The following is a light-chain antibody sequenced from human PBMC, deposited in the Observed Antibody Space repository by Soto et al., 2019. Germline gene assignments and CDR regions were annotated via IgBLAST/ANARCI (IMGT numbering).Light chain of an antibody. J-gene: IGKJ2*01. Sequence: DLQMTQSPSSLSASVGDRVTITCRASQDIDNYLAWFQQKPGKAPQSLIYAASSLQSGVPSKFSGSGSGTDFTLTINSLQPEDFATYYCQQYNTYPYTFGQGTKLEIK. CDR2: AAS. V-gene: IGKV1-16*02. CDR3: QQYNTYPYT. CDR1: QDIDNY.